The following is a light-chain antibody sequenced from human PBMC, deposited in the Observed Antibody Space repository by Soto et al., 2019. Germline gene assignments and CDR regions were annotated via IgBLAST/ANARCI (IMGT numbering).Light chain of an antibody. J-gene: IGLJ1*01. Sequence: QSALTQPRSVSGSPGQSVAISCTGTSSDIGGYNYVSWFQQHPGKAPKLMIYDVSKWPSGGPDRFSGSKSGNPASLTISGLQAEHEAAYYCCSYAGTYTYVFGTGTKVTVL. V-gene: IGLV2-11*01. CDR2: DVS. CDR3: CSYAGTYTYV. CDR1: SSDIGGYNY.